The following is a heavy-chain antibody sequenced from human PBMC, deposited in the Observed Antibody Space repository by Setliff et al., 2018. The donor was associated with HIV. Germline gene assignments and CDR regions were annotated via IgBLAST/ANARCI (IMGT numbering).Heavy chain of an antibody. D-gene: IGHD1-26*01. CDR3: AKTSVGATGLYAFDI. Sequence: SETLSLTCTVSGGAISSGSYYWSWIRQPAGKGLEWIGHIYTSGSTNYNPSLKSRVTISADTSNNQFSLRLTSMTAADTAVYYCAKTSVGATGLYAFDIWGQGTMVTVSS. CDR1: GGAISSGSYY. V-gene: IGHV4-61*09. CDR2: IYTSGST. J-gene: IGHJ3*02.